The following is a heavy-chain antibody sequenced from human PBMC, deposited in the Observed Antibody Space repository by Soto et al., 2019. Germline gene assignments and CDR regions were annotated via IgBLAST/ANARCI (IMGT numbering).Heavy chain of an antibody. V-gene: IGHV3-30*18. CDR2: VSYDGDVQ. J-gene: IGHJ6*02. CDR3: GKEVPRGVSHGMDV. D-gene: IGHD2-8*01. Sequence: GGSLRLSCEASGFTFSDYGMHWVRQAPGQGLEWVAVVSYDGDVQYYADSVRGRFTISRDNSRNTLNLQMSSLRTEDTAVYYCGKEVPRGVSHGMDVWGQGTTVTVSS. CDR1: GFTFSDYG.